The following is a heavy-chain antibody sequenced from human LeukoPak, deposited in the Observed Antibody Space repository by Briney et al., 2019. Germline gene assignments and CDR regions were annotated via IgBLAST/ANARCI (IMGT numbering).Heavy chain of an antibody. Sequence: GGSLRLSCAASGFTLSTYAMSWVRQAPGQGLEWVSSISSGSSYIYYADSLKGRFTVSRDNAKNSLYLQINSLRAEDTAVYYCARDRSLGPYWGQGTLVTVSS. CDR2: ISSGSSYI. CDR3: ARDRSLGPY. CDR1: GFTLSTYA. V-gene: IGHV3-21*01. J-gene: IGHJ4*02.